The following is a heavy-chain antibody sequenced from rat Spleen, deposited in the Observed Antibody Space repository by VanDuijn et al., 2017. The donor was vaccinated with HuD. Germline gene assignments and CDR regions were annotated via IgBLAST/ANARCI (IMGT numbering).Heavy chain of an antibody. CDR2: IIYDGSGT. V-gene: IGHV5-7*01. D-gene: IGHD1-4*01. CDR1: GFTFSDHA. Sequence: EVQLVESGGGSVQPGNSLKLSCAASGFTFSDHAMAWVRQFPKKGLEWVAIIIYDGSGTFYRDSVKGRFTISRDNAKNTLSLQMDSLRTEDTATYYCATPTPGIPFAYWGQGTLVTVSS. CDR3: ATPTPGIPFAY. J-gene: IGHJ3*01.